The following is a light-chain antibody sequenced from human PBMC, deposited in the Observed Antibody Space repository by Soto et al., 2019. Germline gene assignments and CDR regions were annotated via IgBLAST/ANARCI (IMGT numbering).Light chain of an antibody. CDR2: AAS. CDR3: QQSYSTPEVT. CDR1: QSISSY. Sequence: DIQMTQAPSSLSASVGGRVTITCRASQSISSYLNWYQQKPGKDPKLLIYAASSLQSGVPSRFSGSGSGTDFTLTISSLQPEDFATYYCQQSYSTPEVTFGPGTKVDIK. V-gene: IGKV1-39*01. J-gene: IGKJ3*01.